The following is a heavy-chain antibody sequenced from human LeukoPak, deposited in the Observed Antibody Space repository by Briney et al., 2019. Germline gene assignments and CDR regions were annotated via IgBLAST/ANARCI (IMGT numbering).Heavy chain of an antibody. J-gene: IGHJ4*02. V-gene: IGHV3-7*05. CDR2: INQDGSEK. Sequence: PGGSLRLSCAASGFTFSSYWMSWARQAPGRGLEWVADINQDGSEKYYVDSVKGRFTISRDNADYSLYLQMNSLRAEDTAVYYCARAKNLDYWGQGTLVTVSS. CDR3: ARAKNLDY. CDR1: GFTFSSYW.